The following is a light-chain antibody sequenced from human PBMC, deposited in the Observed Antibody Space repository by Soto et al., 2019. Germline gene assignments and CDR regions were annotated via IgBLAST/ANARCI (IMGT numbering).Light chain of an antibody. CDR2: AAS. Sequence: EIVLTQSPGTLSLSPGERATLSCRASQSFSSTYLAWYQQRPGQAPRLLIYAASSRATGIPNRFSGSGSGTDFTLTISRLEPEDFAVYYCQQYGDSPRTFGQGTKV. J-gene: IGKJ1*01. V-gene: IGKV3-20*01. CDR3: QQYGDSPRT. CDR1: QSFSSTY.